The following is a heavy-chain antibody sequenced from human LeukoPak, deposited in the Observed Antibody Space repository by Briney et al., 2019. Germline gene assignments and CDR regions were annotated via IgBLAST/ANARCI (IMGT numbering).Heavy chain of an antibody. CDR3: AREPGRGSGWNLDY. V-gene: IGHV3-33*01. CDR2: ICYDGTNK. J-gene: IGHJ4*02. CDR1: GFTFSSYG. D-gene: IGHD6-19*01. Sequence: GGSLRLSCEASGFTFSSYGMHWVRQAPGMGLQWVAVICYDGTNKYYADSVKGRFTISRDNSKNTLSLQMNSLRDDDTAVYYCAREPGRGSGWNLDYWGQGTLVTVSS.